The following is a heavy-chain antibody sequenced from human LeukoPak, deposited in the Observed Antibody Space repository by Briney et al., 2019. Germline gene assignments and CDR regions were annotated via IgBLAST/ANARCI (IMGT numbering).Heavy chain of an antibody. J-gene: IGHJ4*02. CDR2: ISGSAAST. CDR3: ARSRFCTSSSCYIDN. V-gene: IGHV3-23*01. Sequence: GRSLRLSCVVSGITFDNYAMSWVRQAPGKGLEWVSGISGSAASTYYADSVKGRFTISRDNSKNTLYLQMVSLRAEDTAVYYCARSRFCTSSSCYIDNWGQGTLVTVSS. D-gene: IGHD2-2*02. CDR1: GITFDNYA.